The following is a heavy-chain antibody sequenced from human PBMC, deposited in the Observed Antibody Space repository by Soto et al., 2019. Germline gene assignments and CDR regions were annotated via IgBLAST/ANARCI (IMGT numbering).Heavy chain of an antibody. V-gene: IGHV1-69*01. CDR1: GGTFSSYA. J-gene: IGHJ1*01. D-gene: IGHD3-22*01. CDR2: IIPIFGTA. CDR3: ARGGYYYDSSGYYRRGARASEYFQH. Sequence: QVQLVQSGAEVKKPGSSVKVSCKASGGTFSSYAISWVRQAPGQGLEWMGGIIPIFGTANYAQKFQGRVTISADEYTSTAYMELSSLRSEDTAVYYCARGGYYYDSSGYYRRGARASEYFQHWGQGTLVTVSS.